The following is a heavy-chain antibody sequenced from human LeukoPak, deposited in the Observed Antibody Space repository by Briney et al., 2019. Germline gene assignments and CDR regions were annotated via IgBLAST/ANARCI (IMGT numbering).Heavy chain of an antibody. CDR1: GGXISSSSYY. CDR3: ARQKPGTLYNWFDP. V-gene: IGHV4-39*01. D-gene: IGHD6-13*01. Sequence: SETLSLTSTVSGGXISSSSYYWGWIRQPPGKGLEWIGSIYYSGRTYYNPSLKSRVTISVDTSKNQFSLKLSSVTAADTAVYYCARQKPGTLYNWFDPWGQGTLVTVSS. CDR2: IYYSGRT. J-gene: IGHJ5*02.